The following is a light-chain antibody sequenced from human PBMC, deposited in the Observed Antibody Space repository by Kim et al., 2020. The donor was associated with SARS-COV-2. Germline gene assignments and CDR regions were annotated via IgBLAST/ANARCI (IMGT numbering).Light chain of an antibody. CDR1: TNNVGHQG. J-gene: IGLJ3*02. Sequence: RRPATLTCTRNTNNVGHQGATWLQQHQGHPPKLLSYRNNNRPSVISERFSASRSGNTASLTITGLQPEDEADYYCAAWDSSLSAWVFGGGTQLTVL. V-gene: IGLV10-54*04. CDR2: RNN. CDR3: AAWDSSLSAWV.